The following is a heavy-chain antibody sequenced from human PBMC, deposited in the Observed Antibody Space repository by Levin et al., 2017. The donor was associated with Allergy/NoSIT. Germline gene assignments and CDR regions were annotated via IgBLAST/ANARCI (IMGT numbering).Heavy chain of an antibody. CDR2: IYSGGST. V-gene: IGHV3-66*01. J-gene: IGHJ4*02. CDR3: ARDSSSWIIDY. Sequence: GGSLRLSCAASGFTVSSNYMSWVRQAPGKGLEWVSVIYSGGSTYYADSVKGRFTISRDNSKNTLYLQMNSLRAEDTAVYYCARDSSSWIIDYWGQGTLVTVSS. CDR1: GFTVSSNY. D-gene: IGHD6-13*01.